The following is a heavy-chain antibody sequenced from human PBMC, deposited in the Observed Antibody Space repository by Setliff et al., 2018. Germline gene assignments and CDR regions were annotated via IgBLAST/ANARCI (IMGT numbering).Heavy chain of an antibody. V-gene: IGHV4-34*01. J-gene: IGHJ4*02. Sequence: SETLSLTCTVYGGSFSGTYCSWIRQSPGKGLEWIGEINHTGSPNWIGEINHSGSPNYNPSLKSRVTMSVDTSKNQFSLKLTSVTAADTAVYFCARDPGFHSGTWCLGDWGQGTQVTVSS. D-gene: IGHD2-8*01. CDR1: GGSFSGTY. CDR2: INHSGSP. CDR3: ARDPGFHSGTWCLGD.